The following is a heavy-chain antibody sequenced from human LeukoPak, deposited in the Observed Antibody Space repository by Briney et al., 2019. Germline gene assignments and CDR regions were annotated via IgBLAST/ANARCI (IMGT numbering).Heavy chain of an antibody. D-gene: IGHD3/OR15-3a*01. CDR2: IYYSGST. Sequence: SETLSLTCTVSGGSISSYYWSWIRQPPGKGLEWIGHIYYSGSTNYNPSLKSRVTISVDTSKNQFSLKLSSVTAADTAVYYCARELDGDYDYWGQGTLVTVSS. J-gene: IGHJ4*02. CDR1: GGSISSYY. CDR3: ARELDGDYDY. V-gene: IGHV4-59*01.